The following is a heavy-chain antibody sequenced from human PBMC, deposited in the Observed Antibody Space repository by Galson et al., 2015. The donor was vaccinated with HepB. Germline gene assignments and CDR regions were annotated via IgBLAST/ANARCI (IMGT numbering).Heavy chain of an antibody. J-gene: IGHJ6*02. CDR2: ISGSGGST. Sequence: SLRLSCAASGFTFSSYAMSWVRQAPGKGLEWVSAISGSGGSTYYADSVKGRFTISRDNSKNTLYLQMNSLRAEDTAVYYCAKVPSRGAHYYYYGMDVWGQGTTVTVSS. CDR1: GFTFSSYA. V-gene: IGHV3-23*01. D-gene: IGHD3-10*01. CDR3: AKVPSRGAHYYYYGMDV.